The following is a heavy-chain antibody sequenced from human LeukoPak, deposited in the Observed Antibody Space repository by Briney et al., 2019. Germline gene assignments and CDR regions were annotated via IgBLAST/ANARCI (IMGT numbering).Heavy chain of an antibody. CDR1: GFTFSDYY. CDR2: ISSSGSNI. V-gene: IGHV3-11*01. Sequence: GSLRLSCAASGFTFSDYYMSWIRQAPGKGLEWVSYISSSGSNIYYADSVKSRFTISRDNAKNSLYLQMNSLRAEDTAVYYCAREGAQHIVVVTATLDAFDIWGQGTMVTASS. CDR3: AREGAQHIVVVTATLDAFDI. D-gene: IGHD2-21*02. J-gene: IGHJ3*02.